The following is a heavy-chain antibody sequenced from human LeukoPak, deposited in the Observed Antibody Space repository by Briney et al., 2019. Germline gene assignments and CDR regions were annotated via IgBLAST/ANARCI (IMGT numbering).Heavy chain of an antibody. V-gene: IGHV1-46*01. CDR1: GYTFTSYY. Sequence: ASVKVSCKASGYTFTSYYMHWVRQAPGQGLEWMGIINPSGGSTSYAQKFQGRVTMTRDTSTSTVYMELSSLRSEDTAVYYCARDIQGRRYGSGSYERGAFDIWGQGTMVTVSS. J-gene: IGHJ3*02. CDR3: ARDIQGRRYGSGSYERGAFDI. CDR2: INPSGGST. D-gene: IGHD3-10*01.